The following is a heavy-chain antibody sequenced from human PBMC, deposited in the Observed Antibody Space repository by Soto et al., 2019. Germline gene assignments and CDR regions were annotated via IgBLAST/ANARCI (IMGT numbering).Heavy chain of an antibody. V-gene: IGHV4-4*07. CDR2: IYTSGST. CDR3: ARDGGYSYGYYYYYGMDV. J-gene: IGHJ6*02. CDR1: LGSLRTYY. Sequence: AAPLGSLRTYYSSWISQPAGKGLEWIGRIYTSGSTTYNPSLKSRVTMSVDTSKTKFSLKLSSVTDADTAVYYCARDGGYSYGYYYYYGMDVWGQGTTVT. D-gene: IGHD5-18*01.